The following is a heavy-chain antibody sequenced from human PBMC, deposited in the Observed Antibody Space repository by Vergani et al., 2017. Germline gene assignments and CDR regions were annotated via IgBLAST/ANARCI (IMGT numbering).Heavy chain of an antibody. Sequence: QGQLAQSGAEVKKPGSSVKVSCKASGGTFSSNSISWVRQAPGQGLEWMGRIIPIFGTTSYAQKFQGRVTILADESTSTAYMELSSLRSEDTAVYYCARDEGLLSHDGSGSAHYNGMDIWGLGTSVTVSS. CDR3: ARDEGLLSHDGSGSAHYNGMDI. V-gene: IGHV1-69*13. J-gene: IGHJ6*02. CDR1: GGTFSSNS. CDR2: IIPIFGTT. D-gene: IGHD3-10*01.